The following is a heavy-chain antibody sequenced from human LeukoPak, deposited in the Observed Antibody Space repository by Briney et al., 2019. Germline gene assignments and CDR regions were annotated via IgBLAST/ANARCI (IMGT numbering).Heavy chain of an antibody. D-gene: IGHD1-1*01. J-gene: IGHJ5*02. CDR3: ARAHGNQVYYNSIDP. CDR2: IYYSGST. CDR1: GGSISSGDYH. V-gene: IGHV4-30-4*01. Sequence: SETLSLTCTVSGGSISSGDYHWSWIRQPPGKGLEWIGYIYYSGSTYYNPSLKSRVTISVDTSKNQFSLKLSSVTAADTAVYYCARAHGNQVYYNSIDPWGQGTLVTVSS.